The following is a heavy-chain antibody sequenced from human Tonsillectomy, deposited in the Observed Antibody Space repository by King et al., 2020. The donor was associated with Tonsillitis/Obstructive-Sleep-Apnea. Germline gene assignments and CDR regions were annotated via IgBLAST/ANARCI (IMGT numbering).Heavy chain of an antibody. CDR3: AHKLRAYYFDSRGYSTINDAFDI. Sequence: QITLKESGPTLVKPTQTLTLTCTFSGFSLSTSGVGVGWIRQPPGKALEWLALIYWDDDKHYSPSLKSRLTITKDTSKNQVVLTMTNMDPVDTATYFCAHKLRAYYFDSRGYSTINDAFDIWGQGTMVTVSS. J-gene: IGHJ3*02. D-gene: IGHD3-22*01. CDR2: IYWDDDK. V-gene: IGHV2-5*02. CDR1: GFSLSTSGVG.